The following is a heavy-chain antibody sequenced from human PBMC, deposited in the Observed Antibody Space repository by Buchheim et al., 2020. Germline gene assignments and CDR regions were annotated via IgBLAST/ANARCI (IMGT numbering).Heavy chain of an antibody. V-gene: IGHV3-7*04. CDR3: ARATLSGRYFDS. CDR1: GFTFSSCW. Sequence: EVQLVESGGGLVQPGGSLRLSCAVSGFTFSSCWMSWVRHAPGKGPEWVANIKQDGRDKDYVDSVKGRFTISRDNAKNSLYLQMNSLRAEDTAMYYCARATLSGRYFDSWGQGTL. D-gene: IGHD3-3*01. J-gene: IGHJ4*02. CDR2: IKQDGRDK.